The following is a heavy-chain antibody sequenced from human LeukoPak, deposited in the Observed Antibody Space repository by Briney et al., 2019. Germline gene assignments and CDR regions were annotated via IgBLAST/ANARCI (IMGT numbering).Heavy chain of an antibody. V-gene: IGHV1-69*04. CDR2: IIPILGIA. CDR1: GGTFSSYA. Sequence: SVKVSCKASGGTFSSYAISWVRQAPGQGLEWMGRIIPILGIANYAQKFQGRVTITADKSTSTAYMELSSLRSEDTAVYYCARAGVLGPFDPWGQGTLVTVSS. D-gene: IGHD2/OR15-2a*01. J-gene: IGHJ5*02. CDR3: ARAGVLGPFDP.